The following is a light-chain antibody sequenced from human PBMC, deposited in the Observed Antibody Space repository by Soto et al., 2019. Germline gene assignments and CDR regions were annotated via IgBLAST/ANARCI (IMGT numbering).Light chain of an antibody. CDR2: SAS. J-gene: IGKJ1*01. CDR1: RGIGNA. CDR3: QKYDSAPT. Sequence: DIQMTQSPSSLSASVGDRVTITCRPSRGIGNALAWYQQKPGTVPKLLIHSASTLQSGVPSRFSGSGSGTDFTLIISSLQPEDVASYYCQKYDSAPTFGPGTKVDIK. V-gene: IGKV1-27*01.